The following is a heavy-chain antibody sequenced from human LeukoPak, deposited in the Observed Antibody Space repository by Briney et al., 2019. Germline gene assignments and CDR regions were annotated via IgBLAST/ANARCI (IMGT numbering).Heavy chain of an antibody. V-gene: IGHV3-11*01. CDR3: ARSPMGTLNWFDP. CDR2: ISSSGSTI. CDR1: GFTFSDYY. D-gene: IGHD3-10*01. Sequence: GGSLRLSCAASGFTFSDYYMSWIRQAPGKGLEWVSYISSSGSTIYYADSVKGRFTISRDNAENSLYLQMNSLRAEDTAVYYCARSPMGTLNWFDPWGQGTLVTVSS. J-gene: IGHJ5*02.